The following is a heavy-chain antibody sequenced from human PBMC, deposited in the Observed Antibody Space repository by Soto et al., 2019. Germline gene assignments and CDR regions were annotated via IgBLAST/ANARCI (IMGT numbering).Heavy chain of an antibody. V-gene: IGHV3-30-3*01. Sequence: QVQLVESGGGVVQPGRSLRLSCAASGFTFSSYAMHWVRQAPGKGLEWVAVISYDGSNKYYADSVKGRFTISRDNSKNTLYLQMNSLRAEDTAVYYCARAPAEYSSGWREFDYWGQGTLVTVSS. CDR2: ISYDGSNK. CDR3: ARAPAEYSSGWREFDY. D-gene: IGHD6-19*01. J-gene: IGHJ4*02. CDR1: GFTFSSYA.